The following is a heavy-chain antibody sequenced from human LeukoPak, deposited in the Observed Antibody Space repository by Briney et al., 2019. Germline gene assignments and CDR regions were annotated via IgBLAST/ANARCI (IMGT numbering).Heavy chain of an antibody. D-gene: IGHD2-15*01. CDR2: ISSNGGST. CDR1: GFTFSSYS. CDR3: ARASFWFDYSGYYFDF. Sequence: GGSLRLSCSASGFTFSSYSMHWVRQAPGKGLEYVSAISSNGGSTYYADSVKGRFTISRDNSKNTLYLQMSSLRAEDTAVYYCARASFWFDYSGYYFDFWGQGTLVTVSS. V-gene: IGHV3-64D*09. J-gene: IGHJ4*02.